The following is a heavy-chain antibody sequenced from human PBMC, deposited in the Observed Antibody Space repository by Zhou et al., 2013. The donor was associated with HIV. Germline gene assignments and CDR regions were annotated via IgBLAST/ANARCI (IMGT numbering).Heavy chain of an antibody. CDR1: GGTFSSYA. Sequence: QVQLVQSGAEVKKPGSSVKVSCKASGGTFSSYAISWVRQAPGQGLEWMGGIIPIFGTANYAQKFQGRVTITTDESTSTAYMELSSLRSEDTAVYYCATCTIFGVGGTGSYYYMDVWGKGTTGHRL. V-gene: IGHV1-69*05. D-gene: IGHD3-3*01. CDR3: ATCTIFGVGGTGSYYYMDV. CDR2: IIPIFGTA. J-gene: IGHJ6*03.